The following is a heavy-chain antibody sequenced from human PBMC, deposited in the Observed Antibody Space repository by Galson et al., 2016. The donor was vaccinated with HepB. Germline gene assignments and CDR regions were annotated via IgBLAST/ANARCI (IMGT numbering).Heavy chain of an antibody. CDR1: GYTFTSYG. CDR2: ISAYNAYT. Sequence: SVKVPCKASGYTFTSYGIIWVRQAPGQGLEWMGWISAYNAYTNYAQNLQGRVTMTIDTSTSTAYMELRSLRSDDTAVYYCARPTYYYGSGSWYFFDYWGQGTLVTVSS. V-gene: IGHV1-18*04. D-gene: IGHD3-10*01. J-gene: IGHJ4*02. CDR3: ARPTYYYGSGSWYFFDY.